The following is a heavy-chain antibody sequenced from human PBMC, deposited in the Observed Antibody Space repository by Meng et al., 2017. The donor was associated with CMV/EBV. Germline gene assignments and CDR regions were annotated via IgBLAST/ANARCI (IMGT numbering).Heavy chain of an antibody. J-gene: IGHJ5*02. CDR3: ARGRGTDFWSGYSTTEFDP. V-gene: IGHV4-34*01. D-gene: IGHD3-3*01. Sequence: SETLSLTCAVYGGSFSSYYWSWIRQPPGKGLEWIGEINHSGSANYNPSLKSRVSISVDTSKNQFSLKLSSVTAADTAVYYCARGRGTDFWSGYSTTEFDPWGQGTLVTVSS. CDR1: GGSFSSYY. CDR2: INHSGSA.